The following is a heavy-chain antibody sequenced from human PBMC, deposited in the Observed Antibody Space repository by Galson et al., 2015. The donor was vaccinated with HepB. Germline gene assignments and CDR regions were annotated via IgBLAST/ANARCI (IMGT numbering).Heavy chain of an antibody. CDR3: ARSSRWNWFDP. V-gene: IGHV5-51*01. J-gene: IGHJ5*02. Sequence: QSGAEVTKPGESLKISCKGSGYSFTSYWIAWVRQMPGKGLEWMGIIYPDDSDATYSPSFQGQVTISADKSISTAYLQWSSLKASDTAMYYCARSSRWNWFDPWGQGTLVTVSS. CDR2: IYPDDSDA. CDR1: GYSFTSYW.